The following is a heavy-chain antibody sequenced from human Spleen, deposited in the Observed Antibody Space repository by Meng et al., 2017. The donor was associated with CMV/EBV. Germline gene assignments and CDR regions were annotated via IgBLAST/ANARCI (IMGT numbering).Heavy chain of an antibody. Sequence: GESLKISCAASGFTFSSYSMHWVRQAPGKGLEWVAVISYDGSNKYYADSVKGRFTISRDNSKNTLHLQMNSLRAEDTAVYYCSRDGKLPAAYYYYNMDVWGQGTTVTVSS. V-gene: IGHV3-30-3*01. CDR2: ISYDGSNK. CDR1: GFTFSSYS. J-gene: IGHJ6*02. CDR3: SRDGKLPAAYYYYNMDV. D-gene: IGHD6-13*01.